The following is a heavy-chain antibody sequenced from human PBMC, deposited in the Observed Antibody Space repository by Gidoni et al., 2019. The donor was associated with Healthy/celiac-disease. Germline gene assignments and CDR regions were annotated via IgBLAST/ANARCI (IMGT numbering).Heavy chain of an antibody. J-gene: IGHJ6*02. CDR2: ISGSGGST. CDR1: GFTFSSYA. V-gene: IGHV3-23*01. CDR3: AKGPGRGMDV. Sequence: EVQLLESGGGLVQPGGSLRLSCAASGFTFSSYAMSWVRQAPGKGLEWGSAISGSGGSTYYADSVKGRFTISRDDSKNTLYLQRNSLRAEDTAVYYCAKGPGRGMDVWGQGTTVTVSS.